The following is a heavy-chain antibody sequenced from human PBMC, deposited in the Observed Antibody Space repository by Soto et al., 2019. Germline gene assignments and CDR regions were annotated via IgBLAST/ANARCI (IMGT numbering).Heavy chain of an antibody. CDR3: ARDLAAAAPFYGMDV. Sequence: QVQLVESGGGVVQPGRCLRLSCAASGFTFSSYGMHWVRQAPGKGLEWVAVIWYDGSNKYYADSVKGRFTISRDNSKNTLYLQMNSLRAEDTAVYYCARDLAAAAPFYGMDVWGQGTTVTVSS. CDR1: GFTFSSYG. V-gene: IGHV3-33*01. CDR2: IWYDGSNK. D-gene: IGHD6-13*01. J-gene: IGHJ6*02.